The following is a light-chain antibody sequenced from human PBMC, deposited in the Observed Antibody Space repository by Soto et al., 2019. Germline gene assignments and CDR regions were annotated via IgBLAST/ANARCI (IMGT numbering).Light chain of an antibody. CDR2: NNN. CDR1: SSNIGSNT. Sequence: QSALAQPPSTSGTPGQSVTISCSGSSSNIGSNTVSWCQQLPGTAPKPLIYNNNQRPSGVPDRFSGSKSGTSASPAITGLHYEDEADYYSAAWDDSLILHLFGSGTKVTV. V-gene: IGLV1-44*01. J-gene: IGLJ1*01. CDR3: AAWDDSLILHL.